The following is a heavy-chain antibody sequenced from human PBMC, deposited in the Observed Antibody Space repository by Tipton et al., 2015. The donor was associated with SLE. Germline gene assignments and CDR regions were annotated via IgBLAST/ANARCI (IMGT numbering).Heavy chain of an antibody. CDR1: GGSFSGYY. V-gene: IGHV4-31*11. J-gene: IGHJ1*01. Sequence: TLSLTCAVYGGSFSGYYWSWIRQHPGKGLEWIGYIYYSGSTYYNPSLKGRVTISVDTSKNQFSLKLSSVTAADTAVYYCARYGTYDGSRYFQHWGQGTLVTVSS. CDR3: ARYGTYDGSRYFQH. D-gene: IGHD1-26*01. CDR2: IYYSGST.